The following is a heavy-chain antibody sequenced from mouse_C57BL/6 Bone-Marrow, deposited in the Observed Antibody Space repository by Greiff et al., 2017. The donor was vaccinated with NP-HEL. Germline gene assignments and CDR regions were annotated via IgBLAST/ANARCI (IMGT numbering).Heavy chain of an antibody. CDR2: FNPGSGGT. CDR3: ARGGDWYFDV. V-gene: IGHV1-54*01. J-gene: IGHJ1*03. Sequence: QVQLQQSGAELVRPGTSVKVSCKASGYAFTNYLIEWVKQRPGQGLEWIGVFNPGSGGTNYNEKFKGKATLTADKSSSTAYMQLSSLTSEDSAVYFCARGGDWYFDVWGTGTTVTVSS. CDR1: GYAFTNYL.